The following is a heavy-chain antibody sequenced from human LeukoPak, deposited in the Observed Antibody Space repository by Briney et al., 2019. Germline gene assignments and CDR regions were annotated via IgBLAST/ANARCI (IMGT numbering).Heavy chain of an antibody. CDR2: MNPNSGNT. CDR1: GYTFTSYD. J-gene: IGHJ4*02. CDR3: ARAQRITMIVVVITEYYFDY. V-gene: IGHV1-8*01. Sequence: ASVKVSCKASGYTFTSYDINWVRQATGPGLEWMGWMNPNSGNTGYAQKFQGRVTMTRNTSISTAYMELSSLRSQDPAVYYCARAQRITMIVVVITEYYFDYWGQGTLVTVSS. D-gene: IGHD3-22*01.